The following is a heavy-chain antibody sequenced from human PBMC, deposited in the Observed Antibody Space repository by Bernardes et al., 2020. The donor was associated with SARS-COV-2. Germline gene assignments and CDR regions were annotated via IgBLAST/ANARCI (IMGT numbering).Heavy chain of an antibody. CDR2: MYSVGNT. D-gene: IGHD3-16*01. J-gene: IGHJ4*02. CDR1: GSSAYRNY. CDR3: ARDAVDGFHWGSSH. Sequence: GGSLRLSCAASGSSAYRNYTSWVRQAPGRGLEWVSTMYSVGNTYYADSVKGRFTISIDTSENTLDLQMNSLGPEDTAVYYCARDAVDGFHWGSSHWGQGTLVTVSS. V-gene: IGHV3-66*01.